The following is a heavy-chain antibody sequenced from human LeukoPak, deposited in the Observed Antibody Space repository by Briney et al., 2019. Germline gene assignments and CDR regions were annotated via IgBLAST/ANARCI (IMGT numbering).Heavy chain of an antibody. CDR3: ARSPLVVPAAAVGIAAHPFDY. D-gene: IGHD2-2*01. CDR2: IRAGDDKT. V-gene: IGHV3-23*01. J-gene: IGHJ4*02. CDR1: GFTFSSYA. Sequence: GGSLRLSCAASGFTFSSYAMSWVRQAPGKGLEWVSSIRAGDDKTFYSDSVEGRFTISRDNSKNTLYLQMSSLRAEDTAVYYCARSPLVVPAAAVGIAAHPFDYWGQGTLVTVSS.